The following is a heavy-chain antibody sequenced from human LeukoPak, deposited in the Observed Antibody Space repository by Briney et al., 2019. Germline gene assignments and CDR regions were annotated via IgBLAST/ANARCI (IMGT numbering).Heavy chain of an antibody. J-gene: IGHJ4*02. V-gene: IGHV4-34*01. CDR1: GGSFSGYY. D-gene: IGHD2-8*01. CDR3: ASRRLYGRHLLNGPFDY. Sequence: PSKTLSLTCAVYGGSFSGYYWSWIRQPPGKGLEWIGEINHSGSTNYNPSLKSRVTISVDTSKNQFSLKLSSVTAADTAVYYCASRRLYGRHLLNGPFDYWGQGTLVTVSS. CDR2: INHSGST.